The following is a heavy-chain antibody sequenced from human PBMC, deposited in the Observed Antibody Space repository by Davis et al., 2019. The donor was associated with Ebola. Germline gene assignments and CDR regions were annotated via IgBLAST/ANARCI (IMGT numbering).Heavy chain of an antibody. J-gene: IGHJ4*02. CDR3: ARDLRDLRYSGSYFEGLFDY. Sequence: ASVKVSCQASGYTFTSYYMHWVRQAPGQGLEWMGIINPSGGSTSYAQKFQGRVTMTRDTSTSTVYMELSSLRSEDTAVYYCARDLRDLRYSGSYFEGLFDYWGQGTLVTVSS. V-gene: IGHV1-46*01. CDR2: INPSGGST. CDR1: GYTFTSYY. D-gene: IGHD1-26*01.